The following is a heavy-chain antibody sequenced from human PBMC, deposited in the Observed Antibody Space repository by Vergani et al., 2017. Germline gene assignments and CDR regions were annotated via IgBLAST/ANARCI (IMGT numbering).Heavy chain of an antibody. CDR1: GFTFSSYA. CDR2: ISGSGGST. J-gene: IGHJ5*02. D-gene: IGHD4-11*01. Sequence: EVQRVESGGGLVQPGGSLRLSCSASGFTFSSYAMSWVRQAPGKGLAWVSAISGSGGSTYYADSVKGRFTISRDNSKNTLYLQMNSLRAEDTAVYYCAKWGRLQGGRKEHWLDPWGQGTLVTVSS. CDR3: AKWGRLQGGRKEHWLDP. V-gene: IGHV3-23*04.